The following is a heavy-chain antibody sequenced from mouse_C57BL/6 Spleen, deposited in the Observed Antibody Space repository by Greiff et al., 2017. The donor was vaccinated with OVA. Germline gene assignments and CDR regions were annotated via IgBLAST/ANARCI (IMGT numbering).Heavy chain of an antibody. CDR3: ANSNYGAMDY. CDR2: ISYDGSN. V-gene: IGHV3-6*01. D-gene: IGHD2-5*01. J-gene: IGHJ4*01. Sequence: EVKLQESGPGLVKPSQSLSLTCSVTGYSITSGYYWNWIRQFPGNKLEWMGYISYDGSNNYNPSLKNRISITRDTSKNQFFLKLNSVTTEDTATYYCANSNYGAMDYWGQGTSVTVSS. CDR1: GYSITSGYY.